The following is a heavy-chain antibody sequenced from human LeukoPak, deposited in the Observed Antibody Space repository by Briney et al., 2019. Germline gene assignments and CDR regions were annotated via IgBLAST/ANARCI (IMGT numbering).Heavy chain of an antibody. CDR2: INHSGST. Sequence: SETLSLTCAVYGGSFSGYYWSWIRQPPGKGLEWIGEINHSGSTNYNPSLKSRVTISVDTSKNQFSLKLSSVTAADTAVYYCATAGRGSGTFYTFFDYWGQGSLVTVSS. D-gene: IGHD3-10*01. V-gene: IGHV4-34*01. CDR3: ATAGRGSGTFYTFFDY. CDR1: GGSFSGYY. J-gene: IGHJ4*02.